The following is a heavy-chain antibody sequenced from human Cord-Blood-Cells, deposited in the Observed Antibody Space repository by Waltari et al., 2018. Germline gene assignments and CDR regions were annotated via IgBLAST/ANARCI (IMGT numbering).Heavy chain of an antibody. J-gene: IGHJ4*02. CDR2: ISWNSGSI. CDR3: AKGFQSYVDY. Sequence: EVQLVESGGGWVRPGRSRRLSCQASGFTFIDYPMHWVRQAPGKGLEWVSGISWNSGSIGYADSVKGRFTISRDNAKNSLYLQMNSLRAEDTALYYCAKGFQSYVDYWGQGTLVTVSS. CDR1: GFTFIDYP. D-gene: IGHD2-21*01. V-gene: IGHV3-9*01.